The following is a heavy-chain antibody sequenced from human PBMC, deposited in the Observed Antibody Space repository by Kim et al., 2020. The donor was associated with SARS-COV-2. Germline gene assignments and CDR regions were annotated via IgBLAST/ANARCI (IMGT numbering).Heavy chain of an antibody. J-gene: IGHJ4*02. CDR2: ISSSGSTI. Sequence: GGSLRLSCAASGFTFNSYEMNWVRQAPGKGLEWVSYISSSGSTIYYADSVKGRFTISRDNAKNSLYLQMNSLRAEDTAVYYCARSLGYYHASGGSNWGQGTLVTVSS. V-gene: IGHV3-48*03. CDR3: ARSLGYYHASGGSN. D-gene: IGHD3-10*01. CDR1: GFTFNSYE.